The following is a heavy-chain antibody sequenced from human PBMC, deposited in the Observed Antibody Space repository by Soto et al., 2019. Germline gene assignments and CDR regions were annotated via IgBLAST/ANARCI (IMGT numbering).Heavy chain of an antibody. D-gene: IGHD3-22*01. V-gene: IGHV4-30-4*01. J-gene: IGHJ4*02. CDR1: GGSISSGDYY. Sequence: QVQLQESGPGLVKPSQTLSLTCTVSGGSISSGDYYWGWIRQPPGKGLEWIGYIYYSGSTYYNPCLTSRVTISVDTSKNQFSLKLSSVTAADTAVYYCARVDSSGYQPFDYWGQGTLVTVSS. CDR3: ARVDSSGYQPFDY. CDR2: IYYSGST.